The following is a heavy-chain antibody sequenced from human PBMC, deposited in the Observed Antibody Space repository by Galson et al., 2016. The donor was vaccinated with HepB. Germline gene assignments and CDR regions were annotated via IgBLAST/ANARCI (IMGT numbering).Heavy chain of an antibody. Sequence: SLRLSCAASGFTFSLYSMYWVRQAPGKGLDWVSYTSTGGTTIYYADSVKGRFTISRDNAKNSLFLQMNGLRAEDTAVYYCARALSSSGWTYWYFDLWGRGTLVTVSS. J-gene: IGHJ2*01. D-gene: IGHD6-19*01. V-gene: IGHV3-48*04. CDR3: ARALSSSGWTYWYFDL. CDR2: TSTGGTTI. CDR1: GFTFSLYS.